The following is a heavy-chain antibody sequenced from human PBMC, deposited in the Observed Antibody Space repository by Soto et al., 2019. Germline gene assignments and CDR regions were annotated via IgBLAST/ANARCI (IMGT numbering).Heavy chain of an antibody. J-gene: IGHJ4*02. Sequence: QLQLQESGPGLVKPSQTLSLTCTVSGVSISSGGYYWSWIRQHPGKGLEWIGYIYYSGSTYYNPSLKSRVTISVDTSKNQFSLKLSSVTAADTAVYYCARGWEPPTYYFDYWGQGTLVTVSS. D-gene: IGHD1-1*01. CDR2: IYYSGST. CDR1: GVSISSGGYY. CDR3: ARGWEPPTYYFDY. V-gene: IGHV4-31*03.